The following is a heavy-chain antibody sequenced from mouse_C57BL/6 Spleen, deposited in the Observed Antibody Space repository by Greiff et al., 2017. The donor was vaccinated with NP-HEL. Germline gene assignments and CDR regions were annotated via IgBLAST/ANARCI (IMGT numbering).Heavy chain of an antibody. D-gene: IGHD1-1*01. J-gene: IGHJ2*01. Sequence: EVQGVESGGGLVKPGGSLKLSCAASGFTFSDYGMHWVRQAPEKGLEWVAYISSGSSTIYYADTVKGRFTISRDNAKNTLFLQMTSLRSEDTAMYYCARGGLTTVVAEYYFDYWGQGTTLTVSS. CDR3: ARGGLTTVVAEYYFDY. CDR1: GFTFSDYG. CDR2: ISSGSSTI. V-gene: IGHV5-17*01.